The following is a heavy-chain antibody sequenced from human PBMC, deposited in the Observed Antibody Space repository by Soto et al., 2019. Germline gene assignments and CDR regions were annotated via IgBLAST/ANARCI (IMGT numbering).Heavy chain of an antibody. CDR3: ARDTESNRYND. V-gene: IGHV1-18*01. Sequence: ASVKVSCKPSGYTFSTSGISWVRQAPGQGLEWVGWIRPDNGNRKPAQRLQGRVTLTTDTSASTAYMELRSLTSDDTAMYYCARDTESNRYNDWGQGTLVTVSS. CDR2: IRPDNGNR. D-gene: IGHD1-20*01. CDR1: GYTFSTSG. J-gene: IGHJ1*01.